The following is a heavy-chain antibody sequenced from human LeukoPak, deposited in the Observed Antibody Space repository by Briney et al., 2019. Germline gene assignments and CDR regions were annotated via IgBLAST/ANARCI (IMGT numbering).Heavy chain of an antibody. V-gene: IGHV4-4*02. J-gene: IGHJ6*02. CDR3: AREGIGYCSSTSCYDLRGMDV. CDR2: IYHSGST. Sequence: PSETLSLTCAVSGGSTCSSNWWSWVPQPPGKGLEWIGEIYHSGSTNYNPSLRSRVTLSADKSKNQFSLKLSSVTAADTAVYYCAREGIGYCSSTSCYDLRGMDVWGQGTTVTVSS. CDR1: GGSTCSSNW. D-gene: IGHD2-2*01.